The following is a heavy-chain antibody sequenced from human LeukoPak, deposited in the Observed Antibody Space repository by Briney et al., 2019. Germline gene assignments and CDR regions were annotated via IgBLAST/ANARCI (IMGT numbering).Heavy chain of an antibody. CDR3: ARDSMDYDFWSGYYSFFDY. J-gene: IGHJ4*02. CDR1: GYTFTGYY. Sequence: WASVKVSCKASGYTFTGYYMHWVRQAPGQGLEWMGWINPNSGGTNYAQKFQGRVTMTRDTSISTAYMELSRLRSDDTAVYYCARDSMDYDFWSGYYSFFDYWGQGTLVTVSS. CDR2: INPNSGGT. V-gene: IGHV1-2*02. D-gene: IGHD3-3*01.